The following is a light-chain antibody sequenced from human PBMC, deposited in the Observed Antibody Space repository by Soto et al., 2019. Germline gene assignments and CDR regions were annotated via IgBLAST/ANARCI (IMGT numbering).Light chain of an antibody. CDR2: EVS. CDR3: ISYTSDDVRYV. CDR1: NSGVGIYDF. J-gene: IGLJ1*01. Sequence: QSVLTQPASVSGTPGQSITISCTGSNSGVGIYDFVSWYQHHPGRAPELIVSEVSHRPSGVSNRFSGSKSGNTASLTISGLQSEDEADYYCISYTSDDVRYVFGTGTKVTVL. V-gene: IGLV2-14*01.